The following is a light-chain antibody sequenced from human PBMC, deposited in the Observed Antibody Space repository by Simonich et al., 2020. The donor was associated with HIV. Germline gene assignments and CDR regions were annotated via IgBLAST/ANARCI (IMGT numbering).Light chain of an antibody. CDR1: SRDVGGYNY. J-gene: IGLJ2*01. V-gene: IGLV2-14*03. Sequence: QSALTQPASVSGSPGQSITISCTGTSRDVGGYNYVSWYQHHPGKSPKLMIKDVSNRPSGVSNRFAASKSGNTASLTVSGLQAEDEANYYCSSYTTSSTVVFGGGTKLTVL. CDR3: SSYTTSSTVV. CDR2: DVS.